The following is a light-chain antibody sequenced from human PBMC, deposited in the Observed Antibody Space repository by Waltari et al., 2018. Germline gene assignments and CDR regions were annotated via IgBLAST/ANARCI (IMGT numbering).Light chain of an antibody. J-gene: IGKJ3*01. CDR3: QQYDTSPFP. Sequence: DIQMTQSPSSLSASVGDRVTITCRASQDISNWLAWYQLKPGKAPKLLIYRASTFRTGVPSRFRGSGYGTDFTLTISSQQPEDFATYYFQQYDTSPFPFGPGTKLDIK. CDR1: QDISNW. CDR2: RAS. V-gene: IGKV1-33*01.